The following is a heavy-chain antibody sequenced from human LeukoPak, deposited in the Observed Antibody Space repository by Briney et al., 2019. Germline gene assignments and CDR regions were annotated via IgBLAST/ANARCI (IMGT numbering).Heavy chain of an antibody. D-gene: IGHD3-10*01. Sequence: SETLSLTCAVYGGSFSGYYWSWIRQPPGKGLEWIGEINHSGRTNYNPSLKSRVTISVDTSKNQFSLKLSSVTAADRAVYYCARGQIPQITMVRPCGMDVWGQGTTVTVSS. CDR2: INHSGRT. V-gene: IGHV4-34*01. CDR1: GGSFSGYY. J-gene: IGHJ6*02. CDR3: ARGQIPQITMVRPCGMDV.